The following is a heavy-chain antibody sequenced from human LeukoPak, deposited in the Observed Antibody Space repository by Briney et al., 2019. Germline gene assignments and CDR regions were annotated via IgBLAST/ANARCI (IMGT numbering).Heavy chain of an antibody. Sequence: TGGSLRLSCAASGFTFSSYWMGWVRQAPGKGLEWVAVIAYDGSNEIYADSVKGRFTISRDNSKNTLYLQMNSLRAEDTAVYYCARAAAVTGAFRDNWFDPWGQGTLVTVSS. J-gene: IGHJ5*02. CDR2: IAYDGSNE. CDR3: ARAAAVTGAFRDNWFDP. V-gene: IGHV3-30-3*01. D-gene: IGHD6-19*01. CDR1: GFTFSSYW.